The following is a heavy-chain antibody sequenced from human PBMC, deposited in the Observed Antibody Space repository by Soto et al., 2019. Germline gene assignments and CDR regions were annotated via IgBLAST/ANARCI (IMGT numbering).Heavy chain of an antibody. D-gene: IGHD2-2*01. CDR1: GGSFSGYY. CDR3: ARAGASGCIISSCLCYYYYGIDV. CDR2: IYYSGST. J-gene: IGHJ6*02. V-gene: IGHV4-59*01. Sequence: PSETLSLTCAVYGGSFSGYYWSWIRQPPGKGLEWIGYIYYSGSTNYNPSLKSRVTISVDTSKNQFSLKLSPVTAADTAVYYCARAGASGCIISSCLCYYYYGIDVWGQGTTVTVSS.